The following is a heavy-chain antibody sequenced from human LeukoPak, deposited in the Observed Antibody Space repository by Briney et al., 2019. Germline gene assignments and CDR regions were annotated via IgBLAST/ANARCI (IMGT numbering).Heavy chain of an antibody. CDR1: GFTFSSYS. CDR2: ISSSSTM. D-gene: IGHD6-13*01. J-gene: IGHJ4*02. V-gene: IGHV3-48*01. Sequence: GGSLRLPCAASGFTFSSYSMNWVRQAPGKGLEWVSYISSSSTMYYADSVKGRFTISRDNAKNSLYLQMNSLRAEDTALYYCARGVYIAAAQYGFWGQGTLVTVSS. CDR3: ARGVYIAAAQYGF.